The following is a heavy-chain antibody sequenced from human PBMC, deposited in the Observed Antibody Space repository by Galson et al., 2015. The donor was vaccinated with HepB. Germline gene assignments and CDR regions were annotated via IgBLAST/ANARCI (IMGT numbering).Heavy chain of an antibody. CDR2: INPNSGGT. CDR1: GYTFTGYY. Sequence: SVKVSCKASGYTFTGYYMHWERQAPGQGLEWMGWINPNSGGTNYAQKFQGRVTMTRDTSISTAYMELSRLRSDDTAVYYCARGRPECSSTSCYTSFQHWGQGTLVTVSS. V-gene: IGHV1-2*02. CDR3: ARGRPECSSTSCYTSFQH. J-gene: IGHJ1*01. D-gene: IGHD2-2*02.